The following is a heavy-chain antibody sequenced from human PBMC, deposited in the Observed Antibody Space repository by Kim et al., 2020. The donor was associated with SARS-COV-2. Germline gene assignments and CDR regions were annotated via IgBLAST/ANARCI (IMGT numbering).Heavy chain of an antibody. Sequence: ASVKVSCKASGYTFTSYAMNWVRQAPGQGLEWMGWINTNTGNPTYAQGFTGRFVFSLDTTVSTAYLQISSLKAEDTAVYYCARDPYCSSTSCSEYWGQGTLVTVSS. D-gene: IGHD2-2*01. CDR1: GYTFTSYA. V-gene: IGHV7-4-1*02. J-gene: IGHJ4*02. CDR3: ARDPYCSSTSCSEY. CDR2: INTNTGNP.